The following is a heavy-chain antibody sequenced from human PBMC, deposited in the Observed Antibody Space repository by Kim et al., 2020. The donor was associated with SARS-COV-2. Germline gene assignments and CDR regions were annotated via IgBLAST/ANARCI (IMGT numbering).Heavy chain of an antibody. CDR1: GFTFSSYW. V-gene: IGHV3-7*01. D-gene: IGHD3-16*01. J-gene: IGHJ3*02. CDR3: ARPYRGGSFDI. CDR2: IKQDASVI. Sequence: GGSLRLSCAASGFTFSSYWMSWVRQAPGKGLEWVASIKQDASVITYVDSVRGRFTISRDNAKNSLSLQMDSLRAEDTALYFCARPYRGGSFDIWGQGKMVTVSS.